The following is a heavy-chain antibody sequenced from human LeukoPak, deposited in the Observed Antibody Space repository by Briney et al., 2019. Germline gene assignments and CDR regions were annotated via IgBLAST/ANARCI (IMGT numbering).Heavy chain of an antibody. Sequence: ASVKVSCKTSGYTFIAFYIHWVRQAPGQGLEWMGWINPNSGGIQYSQKFQGSVTMTRDTSINTVYMDLNGLNSGDTAIYYCARGRSGSSGWYGADYWGQGTLVTVSS. CDR1: GYTFIAFY. CDR2: INPNSGGI. J-gene: IGHJ4*02. CDR3: ARGRSGSSGWYGADY. V-gene: IGHV1-2*04. D-gene: IGHD6-19*01.